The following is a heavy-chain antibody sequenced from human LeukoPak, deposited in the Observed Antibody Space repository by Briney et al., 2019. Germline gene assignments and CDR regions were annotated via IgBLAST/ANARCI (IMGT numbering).Heavy chain of an antibody. V-gene: IGHV4-61*02. Sequence: KSSQTLSLTCTVSGGSISSGSYYWSWIRQPAGKGLEWIGRIYTSGSTNYNPSLKSRVTISVDTSKNQFSLKLSSVTAADTAVYYCARYPITIFGVVHRDAFDIWGQGTMVTVSS. CDR3: ARYPITIFGVVHRDAFDI. CDR1: GGSISSGSYY. J-gene: IGHJ3*02. D-gene: IGHD3-3*01. CDR2: IYTSGST.